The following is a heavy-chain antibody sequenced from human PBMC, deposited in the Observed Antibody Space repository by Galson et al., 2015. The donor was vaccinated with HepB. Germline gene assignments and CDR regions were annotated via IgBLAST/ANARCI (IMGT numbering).Heavy chain of an antibody. V-gene: IGHV3-7*03. CDR1: GFTFSSYW. Sequence: SLRLSCAASGFTFSSYWMSWVRQAPGKGLEWVANIKQDGSEKYYVDSVKGRFTISRDNAKNSLYLQMNSLRAEDTAVYYCARDGPGYDFWSGYYMYYFDYWGQGTLVTVSS. J-gene: IGHJ4*02. CDR2: IKQDGSEK. CDR3: ARDGPGYDFWSGYYMYYFDY. D-gene: IGHD3-3*01.